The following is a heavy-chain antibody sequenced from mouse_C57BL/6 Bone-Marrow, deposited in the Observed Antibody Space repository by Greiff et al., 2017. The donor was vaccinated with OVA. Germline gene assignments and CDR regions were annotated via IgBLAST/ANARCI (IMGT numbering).Heavy chain of an antibody. CDR1: GFTFSNYW. D-gene: IGHD1-1*01. Sequence: EVKLMESGGGLVQPGGSMKLSCVASGFTFSNYWMNWVRQSPEKGLEWVAQIRLKSDNDATHYAESVKGRFTISRDASKSSVYLPMHNLRAEDTGIYYYAGIFISTFDYWGQGTTLTVSS. CDR2: IRLKSDNDAT. CDR3: AGIFISTFDY. J-gene: IGHJ2*01. V-gene: IGHV6-3*01.